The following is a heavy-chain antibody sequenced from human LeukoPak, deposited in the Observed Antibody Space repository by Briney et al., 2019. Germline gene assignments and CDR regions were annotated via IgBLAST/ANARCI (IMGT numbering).Heavy chain of an antibody. Sequence: SETLSLTCTVSGGSISSYYWSWIRQPPGKGLEWIGYIYYSGSTNYNPSLKSRVTISVDTSKNQFSLKLSSVTAADTAVYYCAGQWLVRYPRNYYYGMDVWGQGTTVTVSS. CDR3: AGQWLVRYPRNYYYGMDV. J-gene: IGHJ6*02. CDR2: IYYSGST. D-gene: IGHD6-19*01. CDR1: GGSISSYY. V-gene: IGHV4-59*08.